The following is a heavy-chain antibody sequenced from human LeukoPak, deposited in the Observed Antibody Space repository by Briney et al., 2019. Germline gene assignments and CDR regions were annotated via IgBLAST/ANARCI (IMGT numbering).Heavy chain of an antibody. V-gene: IGHV3-7*01. CDR2: IKQGGREK. Sequence: GVTLRLSCAASRFTFYSLRMSWLPQAPEKALEGVANIKQGGREKYYVVSVRGLFTIYRHNDKTSLYLNMNTLRDEDAAVSHCARARDHRGNLVDYWGQGGLVAVSS. CDR3: ARARDHRGNLVDY. CDR1: RFTFYSLR. J-gene: IGHJ4*02. D-gene: IGHD4-23*01.